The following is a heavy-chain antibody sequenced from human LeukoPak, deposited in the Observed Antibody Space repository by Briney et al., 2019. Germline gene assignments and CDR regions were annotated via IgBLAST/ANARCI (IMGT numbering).Heavy chain of an antibody. CDR3: ARAGITGYSSGWLDY. CDR1: GYTFTSYG. Sequence: ASVKVSCKASGYTFTSYGISWVRQAPGQGLEWMGWISAYNGNTNYAQKPQGRVTMTTDTSTSTAYMELRSLRSDDTAVYYCARAGITGYSSGWLDYWGQGTLVTVSS. J-gene: IGHJ4*02. V-gene: IGHV1-18*01. D-gene: IGHD6-19*01. CDR2: ISAYNGNT.